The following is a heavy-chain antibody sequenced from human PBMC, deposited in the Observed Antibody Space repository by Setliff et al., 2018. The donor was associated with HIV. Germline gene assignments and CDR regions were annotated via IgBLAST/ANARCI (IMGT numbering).Heavy chain of an antibody. V-gene: IGHV4-31*03. CDR3: ARDKDYYDSSGYYGYFDS. J-gene: IGHJ4*02. D-gene: IGHD3-22*01. Sequence: PSETLSLTCTVSGGSISSAGYYWSWVRQHPGKGLEWIGNIYYSGSTNYKLSLKSRVTISVDTSKTHFSLRLSSVTAADTAVYYCARDKDYYDSSGYYGYFDSWGQGTLVTVSS. CDR1: GGSISSAGYY. CDR2: IYYSGST.